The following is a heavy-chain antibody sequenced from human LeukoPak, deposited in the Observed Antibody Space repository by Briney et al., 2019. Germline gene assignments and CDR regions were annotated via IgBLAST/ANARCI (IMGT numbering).Heavy chain of an antibody. D-gene: IGHD3-16*02. CDR2: IKQDGSEK. J-gene: IGHJ6*03. V-gene: IGHV3-7*01. Sequence: PGGSLRLSCAASGFTFSSYWMSWVRQAPGKGLEWVANIKQDGSEKHYVDSVKGRFTISRDNAKNSLYLQMNSLRAEDTAVYYCARSFNYYYYYMDVWGKGTTVTVSS. CDR1: GFTFSSYW. CDR3: ARSFNYYYYYMDV.